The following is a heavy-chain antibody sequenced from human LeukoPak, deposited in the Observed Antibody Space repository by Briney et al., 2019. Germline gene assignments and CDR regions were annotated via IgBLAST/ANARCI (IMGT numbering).Heavy chain of an antibody. CDR1: GNRFTDYW. Sequence: GESLKISCLGPGNRFTDYWTGWGRQSPGGGLGWGGIVYPGDSNTRYSQYFQGQVTISAAKSISTAYLQSSSLKASDTAMYYCARLLKNLAAAVYFFDYWGQGTLVTVSS. CDR3: ARLLKNLAAAVYFFDY. CDR2: VYPGDSNT. J-gene: IGHJ4*02. V-gene: IGHV5-51*01. D-gene: IGHD6-13*01.